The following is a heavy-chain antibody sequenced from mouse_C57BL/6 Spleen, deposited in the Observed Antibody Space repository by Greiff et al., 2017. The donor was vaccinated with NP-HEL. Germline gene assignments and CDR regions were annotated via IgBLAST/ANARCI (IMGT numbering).Heavy chain of an antibody. CDR1: GYTFPDYN. J-gene: IGHJ2*01. CDR2: INPNNGGT. CDR3: ARGLLRSHFDD. Sequence: EVQLQQSGPELVKPGASVKMSCKASGYTFPDYNMHWVKQSHGKGLEWIGYINPNNGGTSYNKKFKGKATLTVNKSSSTAYMELRSLTSEDSAVYYCARGLLRSHFDDWGQGTTLTVSA. V-gene: IGHV1-22*01. D-gene: IGHD1-1*01.